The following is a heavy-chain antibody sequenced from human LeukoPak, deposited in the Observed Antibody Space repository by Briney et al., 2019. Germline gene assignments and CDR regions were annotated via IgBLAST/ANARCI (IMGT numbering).Heavy chain of an antibody. Sequence: SETLSLTCAVYGGSFSGYYWSWIRQPPGKGLEWIGEINHSGSTNYNPSLKSRVTISVDTSKNQFSLKLSSVTAADTAVYYCARVRLPGGYFDCWGQGTLVTVSS. D-gene: IGHD2-2*01. J-gene: IGHJ4*02. CDR2: INHSGST. CDR1: GGSFSGYY. CDR3: ARVRLPGGYFDC. V-gene: IGHV4-34*01.